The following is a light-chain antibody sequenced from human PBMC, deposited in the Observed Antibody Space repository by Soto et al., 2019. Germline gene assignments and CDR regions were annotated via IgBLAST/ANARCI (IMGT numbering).Light chain of an antibody. CDR2: GAS. V-gene: IGKV3-20*01. CDR1: QSVSSTY. CDR3: RQDGSVPRT. Sequence: EIVLTQSPGTLSLSPGERATLSCRASQSVSSTYLAWYQHKPGQAPRLLIYGASSRATGSPDRFSGSGSVADFTLTISRLKTEDFAVFYFRQDGSVPRTFGQGTKVEIK. J-gene: IGKJ1*01.